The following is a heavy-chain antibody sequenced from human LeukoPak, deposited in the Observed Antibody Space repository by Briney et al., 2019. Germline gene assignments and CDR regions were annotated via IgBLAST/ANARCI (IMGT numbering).Heavy chain of an antibody. CDR2: INPSGGST. CDR3: ARAAWWELPKAELDY. D-gene: IGHD1-26*01. CDR1: GYTFTGYY. J-gene: IGHJ4*02. V-gene: IGHV1-46*01. Sequence: GASVKVSCKASGYTFTGYYMHWVRQAPGQGLEWMGIINPSGGSTSYAQKFQGRVTMTRDTSTSTVYMELSSLRSEDTAVYYCARAAWWELPKAELDYWGQGTLVTVSS.